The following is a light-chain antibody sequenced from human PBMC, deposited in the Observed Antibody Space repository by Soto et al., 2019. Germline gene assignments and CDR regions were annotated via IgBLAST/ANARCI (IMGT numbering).Light chain of an antibody. J-gene: IGLJ1*01. CDR1: SSDVGGYNY. Sequence: QSALTQPASVSGSPGQSITISCTGTSSDVGGYNYVSWYQQHPGKAPKLMIYEVSNRPSGVSNRFSGSKSGNTASLTISWLQAEDEADYYCSSYTSSSTLEVFGTGTKLTVL. CDR2: EVS. V-gene: IGLV2-14*01. CDR3: SSYTSSSTLEV.